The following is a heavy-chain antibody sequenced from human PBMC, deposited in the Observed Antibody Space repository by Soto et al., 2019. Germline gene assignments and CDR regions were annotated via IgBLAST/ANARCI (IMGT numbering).Heavy chain of an antibody. D-gene: IGHD5-12*01. V-gene: IGHV3-30*18. J-gene: IGHJ6*02. CDR1: GFTFSSYG. CDR2: ISYDGSKK. CDR3: AKSRTDIVATYYYYGMDV. Sequence: QVQLVESGGGVVQPGRSLRLSCAASGFTFSSYGMHWVRQAPGKGLEWVAVISYDGSKKYYADSVKGRFTIPRENSKNTLYLQMNSLRAEDTAVYYCAKSRTDIVATYYYYGMDVWGQGTTVTVSS.